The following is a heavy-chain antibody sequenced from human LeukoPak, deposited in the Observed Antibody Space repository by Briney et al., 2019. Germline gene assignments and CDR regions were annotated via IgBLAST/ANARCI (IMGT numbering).Heavy chain of an antibody. D-gene: IGHD2-21*01. CDR1: GFTFSSYA. V-gene: IGHV3-23*01. CDR3: AKFLPTHIVVANYYFDY. J-gene: IGHJ4*02. Sequence: GGSLRLSCAASGFTFSSYAMSWVRQAPGKGLECVSAISGSGGSTYYADSVKGRFTISRDNSKNTLYLQMNSLRAEDTAVYYCAKFLPTHIVVANYYFDYWGQGTLVTVSS. CDR2: ISGSGGST.